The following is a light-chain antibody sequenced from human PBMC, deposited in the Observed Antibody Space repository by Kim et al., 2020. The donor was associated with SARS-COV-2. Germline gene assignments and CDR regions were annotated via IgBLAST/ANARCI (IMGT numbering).Light chain of an antibody. Sequence: DIQMTQSPSSLSASVGDRVSITCQASQDIRNYLNWYQKKPGKAPKLLIDGASNLEGGVPSRFSGSGSGTEFTFTISSLQPEDFAMYFCQQYKNLPLTFGGGTKVDIK. V-gene: IGKV1-33*01. CDR2: GAS. CDR3: QQYKNLPLT. J-gene: IGKJ4*01. CDR1: QDIRNY.